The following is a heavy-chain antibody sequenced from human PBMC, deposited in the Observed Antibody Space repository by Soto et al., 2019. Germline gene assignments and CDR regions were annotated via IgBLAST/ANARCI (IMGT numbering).Heavy chain of an antibody. J-gene: IGHJ5*02. D-gene: IGHD2-15*01. Sequence: SVKVSCKASGGTFSTYTFSWVRQAPGQGLEWMGRIIPIFGTPYYAQKFQGRVTITADKTTSTVYMELSSLRSDDTAVYFCARGLECRGYCLDKPTWFAPWGQGTLVTVSS. CDR2: IIPIFGTP. V-gene: IGHV1-69*06. CDR1: GGTFSTYT. CDR3: ARGLECRGYCLDKPTWFAP.